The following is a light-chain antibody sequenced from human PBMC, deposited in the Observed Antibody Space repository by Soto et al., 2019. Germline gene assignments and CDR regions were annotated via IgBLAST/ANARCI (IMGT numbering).Light chain of an antibody. CDR2: KAS. CDR3: QQYKIYSS. CDR1: QSISSW. Sequence: DIQMTQSPSTLSASVGDKVTITCRASQSISSWLAWYQQKPGKAPNLLIYKASKLESGVPSRFSGTGFGTEFSLTISSLQPDDFATYYCQQYKIYSSFGGGTKVDIK. V-gene: IGKV1-5*03. J-gene: IGKJ4*01.